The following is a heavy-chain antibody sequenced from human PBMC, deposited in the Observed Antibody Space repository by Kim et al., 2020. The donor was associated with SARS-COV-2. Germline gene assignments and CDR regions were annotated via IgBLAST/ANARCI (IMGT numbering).Heavy chain of an antibody. V-gene: IGHV3-30*04. J-gene: IGHJ5*02. CDR2: ISYDGSNK. CDR1: GFTFSSYA. CDR3: ARDLYGCWFDP. D-gene: IGHD2-8*01. Sequence: GGSLRLSCAASGFTFSSYAMHWVRQAPGKGLEWVAVISYDGSNKYYADSVKGRFTISRDNSKNTLYLQMNSLRAEDTAVYYCARDLYGCWFDPWGQGTLVTVSS.